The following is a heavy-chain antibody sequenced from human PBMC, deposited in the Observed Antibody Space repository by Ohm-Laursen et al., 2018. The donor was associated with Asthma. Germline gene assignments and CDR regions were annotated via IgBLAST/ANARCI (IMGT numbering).Heavy chain of an antibody. J-gene: IGHJ6*02. CDR1: GFSFSSYS. Sequence: LRLSCTASGFSFSSYSMNWVRQAPGKGLEYLGYIYYSGSTWYNPSLKSRITISVDTSKNQFSLTLSSVTAADTAVYFCARDYSNYEGYYYGMDVWGQGTTVTVSS. CDR3: ARDYSNYEGYYYGMDV. V-gene: IGHV4-59*06. CDR2: IYYSGST. D-gene: IGHD4-11*01.